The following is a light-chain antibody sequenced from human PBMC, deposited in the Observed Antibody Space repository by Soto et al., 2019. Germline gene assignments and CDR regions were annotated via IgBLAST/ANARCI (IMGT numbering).Light chain of an antibody. CDR1: SSNIGSTN. V-gene: IGLV1-47*01. J-gene: IGLJ3*02. Sequence: QSVLTQPPSASGTPGQRVTISCSGSSSNIGSTNVYWYQHLPGTAPKLLIYRNNQRPSGVPDRFSGSKSGTSASLAISGLRSEDEADYYCATWDDSLSGPVFGGGTKFTVL. CDR3: ATWDDSLSGPV. CDR2: RNN.